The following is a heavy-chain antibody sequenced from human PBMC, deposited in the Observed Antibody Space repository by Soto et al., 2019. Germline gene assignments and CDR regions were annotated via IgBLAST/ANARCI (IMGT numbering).Heavy chain of an antibody. Sequence: QVQLQESGPGLVKPSETLSLTCSVSGASISSSEHYWGWIRQHPGKGLDWIGCIHYSGITYYNPPLKSRMTISLDMPKNQFSLKLSSVTAADTAVYYCARVRGGSGTKGFGPWGRGTLVTVSS. V-gene: IGHV4-31*03. CDR1: GASISSSEHY. J-gene: IGHJ5*02. CDR2: IHYSGIT. D-gene: IGHD3-10*01. CDR3: ARVRGGSGTKGFGP.